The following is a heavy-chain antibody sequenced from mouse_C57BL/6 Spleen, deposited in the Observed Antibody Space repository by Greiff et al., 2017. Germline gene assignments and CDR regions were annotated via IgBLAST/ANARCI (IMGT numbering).Heavy chain of an antibody. CDR3: ARCPYYYGSSGGYFDV. CDR1: GYTFTGYW. J-gene: IGHJ1*03. CDR2: ILPGSGST. Sequence: QVQLQQSGAELMKPGASVKLSCKATGYTFTGYWIEWVKQRPGHGLEWIGEILPGSGSTNYNEKFKGKATFTADTSSNTAYMQLSSLTTEDSAIYYCARCPYYYGSSGGYFDVWGTGTTVTVSS. V-gene: IGHV1-9*01. D-gene: IGHD1-1*01.